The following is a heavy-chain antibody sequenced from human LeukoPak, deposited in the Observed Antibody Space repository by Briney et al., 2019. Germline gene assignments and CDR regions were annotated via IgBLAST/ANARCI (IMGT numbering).Heavy chain of an antibody. V-gene: IGHV3-53*01. D-gene: IGHD1-26*01. J-gene: IGHJ4*02. CDR1: GFTVKSNY. Sequence: PGGSLRLSCAASGFTVKSNYMGWVRQAPGKGLEWVSVIYSGGSTYYADSVKGRFTTSRDYSKNTLYLQMNSLRAEDTAVYYCARGTYPSGYFDYWGQGTLVTVSS. CDR2: IYSGGST. CDR3: ARGTYPSGYFDY.